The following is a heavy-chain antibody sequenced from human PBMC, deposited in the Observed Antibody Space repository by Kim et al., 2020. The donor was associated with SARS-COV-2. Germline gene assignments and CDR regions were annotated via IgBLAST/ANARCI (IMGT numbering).Heavy chain of an antibody. D-gene: IGHD6-13*01. CDR1: GFTFSSYA. Sequence: GGSLRLSCAASGFTFSSYAMSWVRQAPGKGLEWVSAISGSGGSTYYADSVKGRFTISRDNSKNTLYLQMNSLRAEDTAVYYCAKGALPSSSWYANWFDPWGQGTLVTVSS. J-gene: IGHJ5*02. CDR2: ISGSGGST. CDR3: AKGALPSSSWYANWFDP. V-gene: IGHV3-23*01.